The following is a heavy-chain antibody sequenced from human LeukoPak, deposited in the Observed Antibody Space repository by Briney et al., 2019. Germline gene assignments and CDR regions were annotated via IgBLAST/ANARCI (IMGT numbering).Heavy chain of an antibody. CDR2: ISYDGSNK. CDR1: GFTFSSCG. CDR3: AKDRYDFWSGLLDY. J-gene: IGHJ4*02. Sequence: GRSLRLSCAASGFTFSSCGMHWVRQAPGKGLEWVALISYDGSNKYYADSVKGRFAISRDNSKNTLYLQLNSLRAEDTAVYYCAKDRYDFWSGLLDYWGQGALVTVSS. D-gene: IGHD3-3*01. V-gene: IGHV3-30*18.